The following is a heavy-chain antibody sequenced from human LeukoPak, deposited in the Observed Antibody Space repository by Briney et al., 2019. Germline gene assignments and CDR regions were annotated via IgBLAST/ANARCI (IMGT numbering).Heavy chain of an antibody. Sequence: PGGSLRLSCAASGFTFSSYAMHWVRQAPGKGLEWVAVISYDGSNKYYADSVKGRFTISRDNSKNTLYLQMNSLRAEDTAVYYCARAISKPRSWSHDAFDIWGQGTMVTVSS. CDR3: ARAISKPRSWSHDAFDI. J-gene: IGHJ3*02. V-gene: IGHV3-30-3*01. CDR1: GFTFSSYA. D-gene: IGHD6-13*01. CDR2: ISYDGSNK.